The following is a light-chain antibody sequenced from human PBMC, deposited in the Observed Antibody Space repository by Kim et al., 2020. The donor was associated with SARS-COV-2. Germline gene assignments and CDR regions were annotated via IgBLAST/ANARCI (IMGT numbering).Light chain of an antibody. CDR2: QDT. V-gene: IGLV3-1*01. Sequence: SYELTQPPSVSVSPGQTASISCSGDKLGHKYACWYQQKPGQSPVLVIYQDTKRPSGIPERFSGSNSGNTATLTISGTQAMDEADYYCQAWDSNTAHYLFG. CDR3: QAWDSNTAHYL. CDR1: KLGHKY. J-gene: IGLJ1*01.